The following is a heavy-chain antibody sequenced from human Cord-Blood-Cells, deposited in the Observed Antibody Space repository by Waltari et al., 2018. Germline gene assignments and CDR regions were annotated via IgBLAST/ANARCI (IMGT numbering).Heavy chain of an antibody. Sequence: EVQLVESGGGLVQPGGSLRLSCAASGFTFSRYAMSWVRQAPGKGLEWVSAISGSGSSKYYAHSVKGPLNIPRDHSKNTLYLQMNSLRAEDTAVYYCAKERGYSSSYYFDYWGQGTLVTVSS. CDR1: GFTFSRYA. D-gene: IGHD6-6*01. CDR2: ISGSGSSK. J-gene: IGHJ4*02. CDR3: AKERGYSSSYYFDY. V-gene: IGHV3-23*04.